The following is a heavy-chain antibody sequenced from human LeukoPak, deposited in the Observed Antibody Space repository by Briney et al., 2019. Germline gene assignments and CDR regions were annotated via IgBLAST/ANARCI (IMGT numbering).Heavy chain of an antibody. CDR1: GFTFSSYA. CDR2: ISYDGSNK. D-gene: IGHD3-9*01. CDR3: ARGPYDILTGYFTAHIDY. V-gene: IGHV3-30*04. Sequence: PGGSLRLSCAASGFTFSSYAMHWVRQAPGKGLEWVAVISYDGSNKYYADSVKGRFTISRDNSKNTLYLQMNSLRAEDTAVYYCARGPYDILTGYFTAHIDYWGQGTLVTVSS. J-gene: IGHJ4*02.